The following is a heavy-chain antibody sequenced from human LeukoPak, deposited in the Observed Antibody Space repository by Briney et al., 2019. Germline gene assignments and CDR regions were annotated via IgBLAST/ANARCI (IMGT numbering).Heavy chain of an antibody. CDR1: GGTFSSYT. CDR3: AQTFRICSSTSSSKPLDY. Sequence: SVKVSCKASGGTFSSYTTSWVRQAPGQGLEWMGRIIPIHGIANYAQKFQGRVTITADKSTSTAYMELSSLRSEDTAVYYCAQTFRICSSTSSSKPLDYWGQGTLVTVSS. D-gene: IGHD2-2*01. J-gene: IGHJ4*02. V-gene: IGHV1-69*02. CDR2: IIPIHGIA.